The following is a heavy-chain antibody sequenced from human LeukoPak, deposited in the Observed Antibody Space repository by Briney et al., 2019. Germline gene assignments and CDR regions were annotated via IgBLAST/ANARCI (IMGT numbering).Heavy chain of an antibody. CDR1: GGSISSYY. J-gene: IGHJ3*01. V-gene: IGHV4-59*08. CDR3: ARSGYSGDWYAGFDV. D-gene: IGHD6-19*01. Sequence: SETLSLTCTVSGGSISSYYWSWIRQPPGKGLEWIGYIYYSGSTNYNPSLKSRVTISVDTSKNQFSLKLSSVTAADTAVYYCARSGYSGDWYAGFDVWGQGTMVTVSS. CDR2: IYYSGST.